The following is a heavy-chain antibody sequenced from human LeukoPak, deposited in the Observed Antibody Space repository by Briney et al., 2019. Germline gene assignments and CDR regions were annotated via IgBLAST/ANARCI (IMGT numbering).Heavy chain of an antibody. J-gene: IGHJ4*02. Sequence: SETLSLTCTVSGGSISSSSYYWGWIRQPPGKGLEWIGSIYYSGSTYYNPSLKSRVTISVDTSKNQFSLKLSSVTAADTAVYYCATNDFWSGYYPYYFDYWGQGTLVTVSS. CDR1: GGSISSSSYY. CDR2: IYYSGST. CDR3: ATNDFWSGYYPYYFDY. D-gene: IGHD3-3*01. V-gene: IGHV4-39*07.